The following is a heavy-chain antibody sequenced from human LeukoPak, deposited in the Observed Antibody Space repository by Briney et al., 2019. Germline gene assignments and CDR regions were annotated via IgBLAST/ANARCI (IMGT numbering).Heavy chain of an antibody. J-gene: IGHJ4*02. CDR2: IYTSGRT. CDR3: ARDPQLGPFDY. V-gene: IGHV4-4*07. CDR1: GGSISSYY. Sequence: SETLSLTCTVSGGSISSYYWSWIRQPAGKGLELIGRIYTSGRTNYNPSLKSGVTMSVDTSKKQFSLKLSSVTAADTAVYYCARDPQLGPFDYWGQGTLVTVSS. D-gene: IGHD6-6*01.